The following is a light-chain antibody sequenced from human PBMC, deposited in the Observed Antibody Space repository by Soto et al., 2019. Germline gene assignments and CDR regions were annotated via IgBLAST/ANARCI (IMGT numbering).Light chain of an antibody. J-gene: IGKJ4*01. CDR3: QQRSNWLT. V-gene: IGKV3-11*01. CDR1: QSVCSY. Sequence: EIVLTQSPATLSLSPGEKTTLSCRASQSVCSYFAWYQQKPGQAPRLLIYDASNRATGIPARFSGSGSGTDFTLTISSLEPEDFAVYYCQQRSNWLTFGGGTKVEIK. CDR2: DAS.